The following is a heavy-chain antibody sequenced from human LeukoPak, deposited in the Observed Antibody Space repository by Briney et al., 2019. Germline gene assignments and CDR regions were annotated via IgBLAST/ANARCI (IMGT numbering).Heavy chain of an antibody. Sequence: ASVKVSCKASGYIFNHYGISWVRQAPGQGLESMAWISAYNGNTKYAQKFQDRVTMTTDTSTSTAYMELRSLRSDDTAVYYCARGITGYGDHGHASAYWGHGTLVTVSS. D-gene: IGHD4-17*01. J-gene: IGHJ4*01. V-gene: IGHV1-18*01. CDR3: ARGITGYGDHGHASAY. CDR2: ISAYNGNT. CDR1: GYIFNHYG.